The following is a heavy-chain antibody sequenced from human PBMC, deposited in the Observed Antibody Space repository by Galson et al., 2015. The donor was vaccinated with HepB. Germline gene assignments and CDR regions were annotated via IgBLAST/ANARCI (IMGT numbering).Heavy chain of an antibody. Sequence: SLRLSCAASGFTFSTYALSWVRQTPGKGLEWVSGISGSAITAYYADSVKGRFTISRDNSENTLYLQMNSLRAEDTAVYYCARRGQQFLDIPGTYDYWGQGILVTVSS. J-gene: IGHJ4*02. CDR2: ISGSAITA. V-gene: IGHV3-23*01. D-gene: IGHD6-13*01. CDR3: ARRGQQFLDIPGTYDY. CDR1: GFTFSTYA.